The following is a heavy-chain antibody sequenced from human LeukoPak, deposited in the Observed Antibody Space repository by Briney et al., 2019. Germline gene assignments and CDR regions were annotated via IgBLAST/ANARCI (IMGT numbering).Heavy chain of an antibody. V-gene: IGHV1-69*13. D-gene: IGHD4-17*01. Sequence: ASVKVSCKASGGTFSSYAISWVRQAPGQGLEWMGGIIPIFGTANYAQKFQGRVTIAADESTSTAYMELSSLRSEDTAVYYCARGTRRDYGDYNWFDPWGQGTLVTVSS. CDR1: GGTFSSYA. J-gene: IGHJ5*02. CDR3: ARGTRRDYGDYNWFDP. CDR2: IIPIFGTA.